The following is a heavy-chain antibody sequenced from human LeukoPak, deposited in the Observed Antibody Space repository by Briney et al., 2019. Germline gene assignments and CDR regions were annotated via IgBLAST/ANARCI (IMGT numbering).Heavy chain of an antibody. J-gene: IGHJ3*02. CDR2: IIPIFGTA. D-gene: IGHD3-3*01. CDR3: ARTAPDFWSGTDPYAFDI. V-gene: IGHV1-69*05. Sequence: APVKVSSKASGGTFSSYAISWVRQAPGQGLEWMGGIIPIFGTANYAQKFQGRVTITTDESTSTAYMELSSLRSEDTAVYYCARTAPDFWSGTDPYAFDIWGQGTMVTVSS. CDR1: GGTFSSYA.